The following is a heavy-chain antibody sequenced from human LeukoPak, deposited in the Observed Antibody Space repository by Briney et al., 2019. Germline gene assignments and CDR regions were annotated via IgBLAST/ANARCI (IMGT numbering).Heavy chain of an antibody. CDR1: GFTFRTYA. CDR3: ARELECFDY. Sequence: PGGSLRLSCVGSGFTFRTYAMIWVRQAPGKGLQWVSAISDSGGSTYYADSVKGRFTISRDNSKNTLYLQMNSLRAEDTAVYYCARELECFDYWGQGTLVTVSS. J-gene: IGHJ4*02. V-gene: IGHV3-23*01. CDR2: ISDSGGST. D-gene: IGHD3-3*01.